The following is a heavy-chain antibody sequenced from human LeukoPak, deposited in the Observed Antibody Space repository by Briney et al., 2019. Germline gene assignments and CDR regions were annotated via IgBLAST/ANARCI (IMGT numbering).Heavy chain of an antibody. CDR1: GFTFSSYA. Sequence: GGSLRLSCAASGFTFSSYAMHWVRQAPGKGLEWVAVISYDGSNKYYADSVKGRFTISRDNSKNTLYLQMNSLRAEDTAVYYCARSFFDWLTLLYYYGMDVWGQGTTVTVSS. D-gene: IGHD3-9*01. CDR3: ARSFFDWLTLLYYYGMDV. CDR2: ISYDGSNK. V-gene: IGHV3-30*04. J-gene: IGHJ6*02.